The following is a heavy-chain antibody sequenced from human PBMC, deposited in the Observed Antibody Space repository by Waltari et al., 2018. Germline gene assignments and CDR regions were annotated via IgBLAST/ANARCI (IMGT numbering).Heavy chain of an antibody. CDR2: INPNRGGT. D-gene: IGHD1-7*01. Sequence: QVQVVQSGAEVKRPGASLKVSCKASGYTFTGYYMHWVRQAPGQGLEWMGWINPNRGGTNYAQKFQCRVTMTRDTSISTAYMELSRLRSDDTAVYYCARVITGTTGDYFDYWGQGTLVTVSS. J-gene: IGHJ4*02. CDR1: GYTFTGYY. CDR3: ARVITGTTGDYFDY. V-gene: IGHV1-2*02.